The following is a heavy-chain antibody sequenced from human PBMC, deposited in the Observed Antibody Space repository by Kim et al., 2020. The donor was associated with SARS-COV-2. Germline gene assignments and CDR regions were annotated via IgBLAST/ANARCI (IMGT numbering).Heavy chain of an antibody. CDR3: AKDLGSSALMGYYGMDV. D-gene: IGHD6-19*01. V-gene: IGHV3-33*06. J-gene: IGHJ6*02. CDR1: GFTFSSYG. Sequence: GGSLRLSCAASGFTFSSYGMHWVRQAPGKGLEWVAVIWYDGSNKYYADSVKGRFTISRDNSKNTLYLQMNSLRAEDTAVYYCAKDLGSSALMGYYGMDVWGQGTTVTVSS. CDR2: IWYDGSNK.